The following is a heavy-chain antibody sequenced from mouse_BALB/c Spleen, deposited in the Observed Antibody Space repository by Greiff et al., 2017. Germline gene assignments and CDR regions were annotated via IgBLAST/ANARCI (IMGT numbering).Heavy chain of an antibody. CDR2: ISYSGST. CDR1: GYSITSAYA. Sequence: LQQSGPGLVKPSQSLSLTCTVTGYSITSAYAWNWIRQFPGNKLEWMGYISYSGSTSYNPSLKSRISITRDTSKNQFFLQLNSVTTEDTATYYCAREDGYSMFAYWGQGTLVTVSA. CDR3: AREDGYSMFAY. D-gene: IGHD2-3*01. V-gene: IGHV3-2*02. J-gene: IGHJ3*01.